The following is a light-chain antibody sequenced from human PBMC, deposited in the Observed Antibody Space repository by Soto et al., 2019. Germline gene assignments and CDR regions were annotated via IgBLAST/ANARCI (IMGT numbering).Light chain of an antibody. CDR3: QLFGTSSKVT. CDR2: GAS. J-gene: IGKJ5*01. CDR1: QGIGDT. V-gene: IGKV3-20*01. Sequence: EVVMRQSPATLSVSPGEGATLSCRSSQGIGDTLAWYQHKPGQTPRLLIYGASSRATGIPDRFSGSGSGTDFTLTINRLEPEDFAVYYCQLFGTSSKVTFGQGTRLEIK.